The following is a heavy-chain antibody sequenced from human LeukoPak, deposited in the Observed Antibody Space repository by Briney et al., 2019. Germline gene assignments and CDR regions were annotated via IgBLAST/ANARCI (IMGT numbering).Heavy chain of an antibody. Sequence: SETLSLTCTVSGGSISSGNYYWSWIRRPAGKGLEWIGRVYTSGSTNYNPSLKSRVTISIDTSKNQFSLKLSSVTAADTAVYYCARGRGCDPVVFYFDYWGQGTLVTVSS. CDR3: ARGRGCDPVVFYFDY. V-gene: IGHV4-61*02. CDR2: VYTSGST. CDR1: GGSISSGNYY. J-gene: IGHJ4*02. D-gene: IGHD2-15*01.